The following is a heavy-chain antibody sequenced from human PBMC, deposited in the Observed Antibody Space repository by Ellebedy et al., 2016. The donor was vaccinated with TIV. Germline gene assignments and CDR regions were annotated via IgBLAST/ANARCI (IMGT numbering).Heavy chain of an antibody. CDR1: GYTFTDYG. CDR3: ARADDILTGYFPPDY. J-gene: IGHJ4*02. D-gene: IGHD3-9*01. V-gene: IGHV1-18*04. Sequence: AASVKVSCKASGYTFTDYGISWVRQAPGQGLEWMGWISAYNGNTSYALKLQGRVTMTTDTSTTTAYMELRSLRSDDTAIYYCARADDILTGYFPPDYWGQGTLVTVSS. CDR2: ISAYNGNT.